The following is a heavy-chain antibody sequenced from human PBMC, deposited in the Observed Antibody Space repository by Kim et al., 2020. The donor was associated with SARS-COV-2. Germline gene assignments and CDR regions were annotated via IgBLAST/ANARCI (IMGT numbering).Heavy chain of an antibody. V-gene: IGHV3-23*01. D-gene: IGHD3-10*01. Sequence: VKGRFTISRDDSKNTLYLQMNSLRAEDTAVYYCAKELTYYYGSGSWYFDLWGRGTLVTVSS. J-gene: IGHJ2*01. CDR3: AKELTYYYGSGSWYFDL.